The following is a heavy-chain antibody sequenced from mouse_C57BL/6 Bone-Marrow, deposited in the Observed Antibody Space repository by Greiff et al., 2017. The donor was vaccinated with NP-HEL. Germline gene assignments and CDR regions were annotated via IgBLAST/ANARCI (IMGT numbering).Heavy chain of an antibody. Sequence: VQLQQPGAELVKPGASVKLSCKASGYTFTSYWMQWVKQRPGQGLEWIGEIDPSDSYTNYNQKFKGKATLTVDTSSSTAYMQLSSLTSEDSAVYYCASGGTQFAYWGQGTLVTVSA. V-gene: IGHV1-50*01. CDR2: IDPSDSYT. CDR1: GYTFTSYW. J-gene: IGHJ3*01. D-gene: IGHD1-1*02. CDR3: ASGGTQFAY.